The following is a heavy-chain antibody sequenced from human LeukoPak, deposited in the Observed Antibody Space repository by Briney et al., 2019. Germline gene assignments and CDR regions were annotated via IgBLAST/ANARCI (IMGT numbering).Heavy chain of an antibody. CDR3: AREREYYDILTELDY. D-gene: IGHD3-9*01. CDR2: ISTSGSTI. V-gene: IGHV3-11*01. Sequence: PGGSLRLSCAASGFTFSDYYMSWIRQAPGKGLEWVSYISTSGSTIYYADSVKGRFTISRDNAKNSLYLQMNSLRAEDTAVYYCAREREYYDILTELDYWGQGTLVTVSS. J-gene: IGHJ4*02. CDR1: GFTFSDYY.